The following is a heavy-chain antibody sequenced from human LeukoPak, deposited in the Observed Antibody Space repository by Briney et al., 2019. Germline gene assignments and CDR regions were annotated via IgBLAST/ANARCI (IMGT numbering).Heavy chain of an antibody. V-gene: IGHV3-23*01. CDR1: GFTFSSYA. Sequence: GGSLRLSCAASGFTFSSYAMSWVRQAPGKGLEWVSAISGSGGSTYYADSVKGRFTISRDNSKNTLYLQMNSLRAEDTAVYYCAKTPPAAALYGDIPPGPFDYWGQGTLVTVSS. CDR2: ISGSGGST. D-gene: IGHD6-13*01. CDR3: AKTPPAAALYGDIPPGPFDY. J-gene: IGHJ4*02.